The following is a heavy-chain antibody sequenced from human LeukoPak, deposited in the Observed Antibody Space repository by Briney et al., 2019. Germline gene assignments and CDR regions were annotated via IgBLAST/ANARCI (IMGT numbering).Heavy chain of an antibody. CDR3: ARRGITYSTSYFDS. V-gene: IGHV4-39*01. D-gene: IGHD2-2*01. CDR2: IFYSGST. J-gene: IGHJ4*02. CDR1: GASISSSSF. Sequence: SETLSLTCTVSGASISSSSFWGWIRRPPGRGLEWIGHIFYSGSTYYNPSLKSRVTLSVDTSDNQFSLKLSSVTATDTAIYYCARRGITYSTSYFDSWGQGVLATVSP.